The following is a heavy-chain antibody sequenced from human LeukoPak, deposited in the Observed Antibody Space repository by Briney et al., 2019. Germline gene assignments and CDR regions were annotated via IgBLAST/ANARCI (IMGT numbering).Heavy chain of an antibody. D-gene: IGHD2-2*02. CDR2: ISSSSSYI. V-gene: IGHV3-21*01. Sequence: GGSLRLSCAAPGFTFSSYSMNWVRQAPGKGLEWVSSISSSSSYIYYADSVKGRFTISRDNAKNSLYLQMNSLRAEDTAVYYCARDYGYCSSTSCYTDNPNWFDPWGQGTLVTVSS. J-gene: IGHJ5*02. CDR1: GFTFSSYS. CDR3: ARDYGYCSSTSCYTDNPNWFDP.